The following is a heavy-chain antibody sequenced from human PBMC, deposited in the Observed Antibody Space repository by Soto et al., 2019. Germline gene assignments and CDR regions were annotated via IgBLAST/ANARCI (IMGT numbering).Heavy chain of an antibody. CDR3: ARDPYYDILTGYSPFDY. CDR2: ISAYNGNT. CDR1: GYTFTSYG. D-gene: IGHD3-9*01. Sequence: ASVKVSCKASGYTFTSYGISWVRQAPGQGLEWMGWISAYNGNTNYAQKLQGRVTMTTDTSTSTAYMELRSLRSDDTAVYYCARDPYYDILTGYSPFDYWGQGTLVTVSS. J-gene: IGHJ4*02. V-gene: IGHV1-18*01.